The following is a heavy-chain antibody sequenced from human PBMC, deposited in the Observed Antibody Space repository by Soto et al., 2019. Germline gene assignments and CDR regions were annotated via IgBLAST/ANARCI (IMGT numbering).Heavy chain of an antibody. CDR2: LLRSGSSA. J-gene: IGHJ5*02. CDR3: AKEAISGDGIWRMGS. CDR1: GFTFRNYA. V-gene: IGHV3-23*01. Sequence: GSLRLSCAASGFTFRNYAMTWARQAPGKGLEWVSSLLRSGSSAYYADSVRGRCTISSDTSANSLYLQMDNLRAEDTAIYYCAKEAISGDGIWRMGSWGQGTVSTVS. D-gene: IGHD4-17*01.